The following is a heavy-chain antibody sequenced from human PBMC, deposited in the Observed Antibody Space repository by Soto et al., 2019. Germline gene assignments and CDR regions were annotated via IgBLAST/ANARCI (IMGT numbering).Heavy chain of an antibody. Sequence: SETLSLTCTVSVGSISSSSYYWGWIRQPPGKGLGWIGSIYYSGSTYYNPSLKSRVTISVDTSKNQFSLKLSSVTAADTAVYYCARHKMGYCSSTSCSPAYYYYYMDVWGKGTTVTVSS. D-gene: IGHD2-2*01. J-gene: IGHJ6*03. CDR1: VGSISSSSYY. CDR3: ARHKMGYCSSTSCSPAYYYYYMDV. V-gene: IGHV4-39*01. CDR2: IYYSGST.